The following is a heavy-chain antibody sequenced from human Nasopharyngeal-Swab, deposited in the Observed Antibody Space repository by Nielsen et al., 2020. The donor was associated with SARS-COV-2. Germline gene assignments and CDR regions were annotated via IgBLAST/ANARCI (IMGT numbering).Heavy chain of an antibody. CDR3: ARDKGDGYNSFDY. J-gene: IGHJ4*02. CDR2: IYYSGST. D-gene: IGHD5-24*01. CDR1: GGSVSSYY. Sequence: SETLSLTCTVSGGSVSSYYWSWIRQPPGKGLEWIGYIYYSGSTNYNPSLKSRVTISVDTSKNQFSLKLSSVTAADTAVYYCARDKGDGYNSFDYWGQGTLVTVSS. V-gene: IGHV4-59*02.